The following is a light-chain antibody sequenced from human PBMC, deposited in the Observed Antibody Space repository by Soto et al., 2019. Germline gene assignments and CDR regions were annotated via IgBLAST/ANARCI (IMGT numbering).Light chain of an antibody. Sequence: DIQMTQSPSSLSASVGDRVTITCRASRGISNDLAWYQQKPGKVPNLLIHTASIFQSGVPSRFSGRGSGTDFTLTISSLQPEDVASYYCQKYNRAPFTFGGGTKVEIK. CDR1: RGISND. V-gene: IGKV1-27*01. CDR2: TAS. J-gene: IGKJ4*01. CDR3: QKYNRAPFT.